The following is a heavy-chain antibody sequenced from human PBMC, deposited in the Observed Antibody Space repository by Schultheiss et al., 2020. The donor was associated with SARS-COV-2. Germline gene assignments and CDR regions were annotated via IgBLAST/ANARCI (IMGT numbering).Heavy chain of an antibody. J-gene: IGHJ4*02. CDR2: IYTSGST. V-gene: IGHV4-61*02. CDR3: AREGGYFDWLLEEN. Sequence: SQTLSLTCTVSGGSISSGSYYWSWIRQPAGKGLEWIGRIYTSGSTNYNPSLKSRVTISVDTSKNQFSLKLSSVTAADTAVYYCAREGGYFDWLLEENWGQGPRVTVSS. CDR1: GGSISSGSYY. D-gene: IGHD3-9*01.